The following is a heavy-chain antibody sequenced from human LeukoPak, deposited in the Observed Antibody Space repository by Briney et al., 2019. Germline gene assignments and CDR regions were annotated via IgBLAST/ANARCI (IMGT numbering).Heavy chain of an antibody. CDR3: ARAVRDRGVILPWFDP. CDR2: IYYSGST. J-gene: IGHJ5*02. D-gene: IGHD3-10*01. V-gene: IGHV4-59*01. CDR1: GGSISNYY. Sequence: PSETLSLTCTVSGGSISNYYWTWIRQPPGKGLEWIGHIYYSGSTHYNPSLKSRVTISVDTSKNQFSLKLSSVIAADTAVYYCARAVRDRGVILPWFDPWGQGTLVTVSS.